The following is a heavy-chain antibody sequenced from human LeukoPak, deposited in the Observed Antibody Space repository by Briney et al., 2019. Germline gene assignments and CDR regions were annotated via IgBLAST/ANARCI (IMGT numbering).Heavy chain of an antibody. D-gene: IGHD2-15*01. Sequence: GESLKISCKGSGYTFTHYWIGWVRQMPGKGAEWMGIIYPSDSDTRYSPSFQGQVTISVDKSISTAYLQWSSLKASDTAMYYCARPSYCSGGTCHSGEQDYWGQGTLVSVSS. CDR2: IYPSDSDT. CDR3: ARPSYCSGGTCHSGEQDY. V-gene: IGHV5-51*01. J-gene: IGHJ4*02. CDR1: GYTFTHYW.